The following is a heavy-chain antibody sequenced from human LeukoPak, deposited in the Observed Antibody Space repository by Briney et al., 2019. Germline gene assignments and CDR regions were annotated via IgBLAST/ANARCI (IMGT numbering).Heavy chain of an antibody. D-gene: IGHD5-12*01. CDR3: ARAAVATDYYYYMDV. Sequence: AASVKVSCKASGYTFASYGISWVRQAPGQGLEWMGWISAYNGNTNYAQKLQGRVTMTTDTSTSTAYMELRSLRSDDTAVYYCARAAVATDYYYYMDVWGKGTTVTVSS. V-gene: IGHV1-18*01. CDR2: ISAYNGNT. J-gene: IGHJ6*03. CDR1: GYTFASYG.